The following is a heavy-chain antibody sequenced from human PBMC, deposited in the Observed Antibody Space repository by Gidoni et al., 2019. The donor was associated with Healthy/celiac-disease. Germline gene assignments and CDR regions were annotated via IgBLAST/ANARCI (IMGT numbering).Heavy chain of an antibody. CDR1: GFTFSNAW. V-gene: IGHV3-15*01. Sequence: EVQLVESGGGLVKPGGSLRLPCAASGFTFSNAWMSWVRQAPGKGLEWVGRIKSKTDGGTTDYAAPVKGRFTISRDDSKNTLYLQMNSLKTEDTAVYYCTTAMVRGVIITEFDYWGQGTLVTVSS. J-gene: IGHJ4*02. CDR2: IKSKTDGGTT. D-gene: IGHD3-10*01. CDR3: TTAMVRGVIITEFDY.